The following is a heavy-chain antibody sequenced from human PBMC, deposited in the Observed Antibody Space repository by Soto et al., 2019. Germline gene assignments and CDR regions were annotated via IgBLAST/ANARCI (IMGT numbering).Heavy chain of an antibody. V-gene: IGHV1-58*01. Sequence: GAALKVYCKAAAFTFTSSSVKWVGQTRGQRLEWIGWIVVGSGNTNYAQKFQERVTITRDMSTSTAYMELSSLRSEDTAVYYCAADNDYSNYAHYYYGMDVWGQGTTVTVSS. CDR1: AFTFTSSS. J-gene: IGHJ6*02. CDR2: IVVGSGNT. D-gene: IGHD4-4*01. CDR3: AADNDYSNYAHYYYGMDV.